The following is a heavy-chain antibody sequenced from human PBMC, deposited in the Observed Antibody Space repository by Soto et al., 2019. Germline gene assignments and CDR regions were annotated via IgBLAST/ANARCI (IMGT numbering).Heavy chain of an antibody. CDR1: DDSINSDKYY. CDR2: IYYSGST. Sequence: PSETLSLTCSVSDDSINSDKYYWGWIRQPPGKGLEWIGNIYYSGSTYYNPSLQSRVTISVDTSKNQFSLKLSSVTAADTAVYYCARAGLLWFGELLSGAFDYWGQGTLVTVSS. D-gene: IGHD3-10*01. CDR3: ARAGLLWFGELLSGAFDY. V-gene: IGHV4-39*07. J-gene: IGHJ4*02.